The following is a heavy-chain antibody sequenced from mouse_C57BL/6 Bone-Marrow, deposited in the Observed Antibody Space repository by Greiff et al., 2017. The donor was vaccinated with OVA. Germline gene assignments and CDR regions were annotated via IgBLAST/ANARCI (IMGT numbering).Heavy chain of an antibody. CDR1: GYSITSGYY. CDR3: ARVDWEGWYFDV. CDR2: ISYDGSN. V-gene: IGHV3-6*01. J-gene: IGHJ1*03. D-gene: IGHD4-1*01. Sequence: EVKLMESGPGLVKPSQSLSLTCSVTGYSITSGYYWNWIRQFPGNKLEWMGYISYDGSNNYNPSLKNRISITRDTSKNQFFLKLNSVTTEDTATYYCARVDWEGWYFDVWGTGTTVTVSS.